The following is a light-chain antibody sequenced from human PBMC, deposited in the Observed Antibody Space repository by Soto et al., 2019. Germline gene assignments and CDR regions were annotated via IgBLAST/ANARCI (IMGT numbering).Light chain of an antibody. CDR2: DVT. V-gene: IGLV2-14*01. CDR1: SGDVGSYNF. J-gene: IGLJ1*01. CDR3: SSYTSNNLYV. Sequence: QSALTQPASVSGSPGQSITISCTGTSGDVGSYNFVSWYQQHPGKAPKLMIYDVTNRPSGVSSRFSGSKSGNTASLTISGLQAEDEADYYCSSYTSNNLYVFGTGTKLTVL.